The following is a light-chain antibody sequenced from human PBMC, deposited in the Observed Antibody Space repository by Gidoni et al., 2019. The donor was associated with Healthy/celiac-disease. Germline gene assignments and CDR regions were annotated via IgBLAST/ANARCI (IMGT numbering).Light chain of an antibody. J-gene: IGKJ1*01. V-gene: IGKV3-20*01. Sequence: IVLTQSPGTLSLSPGERATRSCRASQSVSSSYLAWYQLKPGQAPRLLIYGASSRATGIPDRFSGSGSGTDFTLTISRLEPEDFAVYYCQQYGSSPGTFGQGTKVEIK. CDR3: QQYGSSPGT. CDR1: QSVSSSY. CDR2: GAS.